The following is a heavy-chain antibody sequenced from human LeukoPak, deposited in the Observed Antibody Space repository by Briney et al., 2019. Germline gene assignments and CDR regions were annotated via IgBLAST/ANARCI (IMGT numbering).Heavy chain of an antibody. CDR2: ISSSGTTI. CDR3: AKDRYGSGSYYGFFDY. J-gene: IGHJ4*02. V-gene: IGHV3-11*01. CDR1: GFTFSDYY. D-gene: IGHD3-10*01. Sequence: GGSLRLSCAASGFTFSDYYMSWIRQAPGKGLEWVSYISSSGTTIYYADSVKGRFTISRDNAKNSLYLQMNSLRAEDTAVYYCAKDRYGSGSYYGFFDYWGQGTLVTVSS.